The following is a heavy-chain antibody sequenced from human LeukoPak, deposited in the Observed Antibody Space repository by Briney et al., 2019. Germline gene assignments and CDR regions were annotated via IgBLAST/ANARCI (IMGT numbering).Heavy chain of an antibody. CDR3: ARVGGRFAIGPEY. J-gene: IGHJ4*02. CDR2: INPNSGGK. Sequence: ASVKVSCKASGYTFTGYYMHWVRQAPGQGLEWMGWINPNSGGKNYAQKFQGRVTMTRDTSISTAYMEMSRLRSDDTAVYYCARVGGRFAIGPEYWGQGTLVTVSS. V-gene: IGHV1-2*02. D-gene: IGHD2-21*01. CDR1: GYTFTGYY.